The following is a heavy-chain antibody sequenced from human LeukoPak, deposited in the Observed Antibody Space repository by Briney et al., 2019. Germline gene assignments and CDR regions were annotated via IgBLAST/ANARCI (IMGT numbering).Heavy chain of an antibody. CDR3: AHSSYDSSGYYYFDY. V-gene: IGHV2-5*01. CDR2: IFWNDDQ. CDR1: GFSLSTSGLG. J-gene: IGHJ4*02. Sequence: ESGPRLVKPTQTLTLTCTFSGFSLSTSGLGVGWIRQPPGKALQWLAFIFWNDDQRYSPSLKSRFTITKDTSKNQVVLTMTNMDPVDTATYYCAHSSYDSSGYYYFDYWGQGTPVSVSS. D-gene: IGHD3-22*01.